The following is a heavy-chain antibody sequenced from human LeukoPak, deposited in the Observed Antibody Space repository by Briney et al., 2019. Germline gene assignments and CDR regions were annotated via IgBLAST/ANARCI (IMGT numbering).Heavy chain of an antibody. J-gene: IGHJ6*02. CDR1: RFTFSSYA. D-gene: IGHD6-19*01. CDR2: IWYDGSNK. Sequence: PGRSLRLSCAGSRFTFSSYAMHWVRQAPGKGLEWVALIWYDGSNKYYADSVKGRFTISRDNSKNTLYLQMNSLRAEDTAVYYCAKEVAVAVVNYYYYGMDVWGQGTTVTVSS. CDR3: AKEVAVAVVNYYYYGMDV. V-gene: IGHV3-33*06.